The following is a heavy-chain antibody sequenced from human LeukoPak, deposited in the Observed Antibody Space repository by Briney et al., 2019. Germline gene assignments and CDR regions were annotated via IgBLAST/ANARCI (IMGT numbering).Heavy chain of an antibody. CDR3: ARGGGTMIVPWGY. CDR2: IYYSGST. J-gene: IGHJ4*02. D-gene: IGHD3-22*01. CDR1: GGSISSYY. V-gene: IGHV4-59*01. Sequence: PSETLSLTCTVSGGSISSYYWSWIRQPPGKGLEWIGYIYYSGSTNYNPSLKSRVTISVDTSKNQFSLKLSSVTAADTAVYYCARGGGTMIVPWGYWGQGTLVTVSS.